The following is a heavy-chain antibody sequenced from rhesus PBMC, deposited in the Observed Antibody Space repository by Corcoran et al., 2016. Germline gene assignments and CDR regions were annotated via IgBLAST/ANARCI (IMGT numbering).Heavy chain of an antibody. D-gene: IGHD4-23*01. CDR2: ITSIGGT. J-gene: IGHJ4*01. Sequence: QVQLQESGPGLVKPSETLSLTCAVSGGSIRSGYYYWSWIRQPPGKGLEWVGYITSIGGTSYNPSLSSRVPTTNDTAKNQFSLKLTAATAAATAGYYCASRYSNYWSYWGQGVLVTVSS. CDR3: ASRYSNYWSY. CDR1: GGSIRSGYYY. V-gene: IGHV4-122*02.